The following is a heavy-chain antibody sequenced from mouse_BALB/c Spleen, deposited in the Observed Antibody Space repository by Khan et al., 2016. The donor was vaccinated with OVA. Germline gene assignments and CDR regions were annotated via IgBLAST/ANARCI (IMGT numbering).Heavy chain of an antibody. J-gene: IGHJ2*01. D-gene: IGHD1-1*01. CDR1: GFTFSSYG. CDR3: ATSYYYGYYFDY. Sequence: EVKLVGSGGGLVQPGGSRKLSCAASGFTFSSYGMHWVRQAPEKGLEWVAYISGDSSTIYYADTVKGRFTISRDNPKKTLFLQMTSLMSEDTAMYYCATSYYYGYYFDYWGPGTTLTVSS. V-gene: IGHV5-17*02. CDR2: ISGDSSTI.